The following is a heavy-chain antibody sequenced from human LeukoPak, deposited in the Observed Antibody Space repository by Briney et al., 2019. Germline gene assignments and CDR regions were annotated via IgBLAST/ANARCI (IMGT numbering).Heavy chain of an antibody. J-gene: IGHJ4*02. CDR2: IYPGDSDT. CDR1: GYSFTSYW. D-gene: IGHD6-6*01. Sequence: GESLKISCKGSGYSFTSYWIGWVRQMPGKGLEWMGIIYPGDSDTRYSPSFQGQVTISADKSISTAYLQWSSLKASDTAMYYCARWSSESAEIDYFDYWGQGTLVTVSS. CDR3: ARWSSESAEIDYFDY. V-gene: IGHV5-51*01.